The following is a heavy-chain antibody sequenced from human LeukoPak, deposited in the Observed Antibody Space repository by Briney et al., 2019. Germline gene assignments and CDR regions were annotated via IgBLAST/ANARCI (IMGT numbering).Heavy chain of an antibody. CDR3: ARDGFRGVIMASYYYYGMDV. Sequence: PSETLSLTCTVSGGSISSYYWSWIRQPAGKGPGWIGRIYTSGSTNYNPSLKSRVTMSVDTSKNQFSLKLSSVTAADTAVYYCARDGFRGVIMASYYYYGMDVWGQGTTVTVSS. CDR2: IYTSGST. CDR1: GGSISSYY. V-gene: IGHV4-4*07. J-gene: IGHJ6*02. D-gene: IGHD3-10*01.